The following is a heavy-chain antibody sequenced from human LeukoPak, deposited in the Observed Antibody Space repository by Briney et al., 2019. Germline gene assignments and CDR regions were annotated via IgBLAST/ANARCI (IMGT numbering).Heavy chain of an antibody. CDR1: GFTFSYYA. J-gene: IGHJ6*03. CDR3: ARDKVAEYYYYYMDV. V-gene: IGHV3-30*04. CDR2: ISYDGSNK. D-gene: IGHD2-15*01. Sequence: GGSLRLSCAASGFTFSYYAMHWVRQAPGKGLEWVAVISYDGSNKNYTDSVKGRFTISRDNSKNTLYLQMNSLRAEDTAVYYCARDKVAEYYYYYMDVWGKGTTVTVSS.